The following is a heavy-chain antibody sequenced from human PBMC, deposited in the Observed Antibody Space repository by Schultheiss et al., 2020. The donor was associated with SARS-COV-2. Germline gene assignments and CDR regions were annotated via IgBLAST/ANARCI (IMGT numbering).Heavy chain of an antibody. D-gene: IGHD5-24*01. CDR2: INHSGGT. CDR3: ARQIKVGSYYNSATLSFI. Sequence: SETLSLTCTVSGGSISSYYWSWIRQPPGKGLEWIGEINHSGGTNYNPSLKSRVTISVDTSKNQFSLKVSSVTAADTAVYYCARQIKVGSYYNSATLSFIWGRGALVTVSS. V-gene: IGHV4-59*08. J-gene: IGHJ4*02. CDR1: GGSISSYY.